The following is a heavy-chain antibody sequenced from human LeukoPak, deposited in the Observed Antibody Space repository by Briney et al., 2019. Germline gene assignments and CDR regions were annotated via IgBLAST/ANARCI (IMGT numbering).Heavy chain of an antibody. CDR1: GFSFSDYG. J-gene: IGHJ4*02. V-gene: IGHV3-30*03. Sequence: WRSLTLSCVASGFSFSDYGMHWVRQAPVKGLEWVALISYYGGHKYYRDSVKGRFTISRNNSNNTLFLQMNDLSAEDSAVYYCARGDHFTGYLQYYFDQWGQGTLVTVSS. D-gene: IGHD3-9*01. CDR3: ARGDHFTGYLQYYFDQ. CDR2: ISYYGGHK.